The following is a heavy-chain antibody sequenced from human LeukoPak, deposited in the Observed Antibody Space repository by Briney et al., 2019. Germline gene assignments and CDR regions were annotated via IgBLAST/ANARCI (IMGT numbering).Heavy chain of an antibody. D-gene: IGHD2-2*01. CDR3: ARDVGEYCSSTSCQYYFDY. CDR2: INHSGST. Sequence: PSETLSLTCAVYGGSFSGYYWSWIRQPPGKGLEWIGEINHSGSTNYNPSLRSRVTISVDTSKNQFSLKLSSVTAADTAVSYCARDVGEYCSSTSCQYYFDYGGQGTLVTVSS. J-gene: IGHJ4*02. CDR1: GGSFSGYY. V-gene: IGHV4-34*01.